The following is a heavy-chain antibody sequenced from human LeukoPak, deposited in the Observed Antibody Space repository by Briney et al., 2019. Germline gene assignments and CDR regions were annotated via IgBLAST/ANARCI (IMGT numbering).Heavy chain of an antibody. J-gene: IGHJ4*02. V-gene: IGHV3-43*02. D-gene: IGHD5/OR15-5a*01. CDR1: GFTFHNYA. CDR3: ARDHVYGGADY. CDR2: TIGDGITT. Sequence: GGSLRLSCAASGFTFHNYAIHWVRQAPGKGLEWVSLTIGDGITTYFADSVTGPFTISRHNSKSSLFLQMNSLRTEDTALYYCARDHVYGGADYWGQGTLVTVSS.